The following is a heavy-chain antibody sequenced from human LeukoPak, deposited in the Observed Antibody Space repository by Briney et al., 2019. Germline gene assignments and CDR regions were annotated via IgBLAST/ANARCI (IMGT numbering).Heavy chain of an antibody. CDR1: GFTFSNFW. J-gene: IGHJ4*02. Sequence: PGGSLRLSYAASGFTFSNFWMGWARQGPEKGLQWVASINRDGSEKHPVDSVKGRFTISRDNAKNSVFLEMSSLRVEDTAVYYCAGGFGFDYWGQGTPVTVSS. D-gene: IGHD5-12*01. CDR3: AGGFGFDY. V-gene: IGHV3-7*01. CDR2: INRDGSEK.